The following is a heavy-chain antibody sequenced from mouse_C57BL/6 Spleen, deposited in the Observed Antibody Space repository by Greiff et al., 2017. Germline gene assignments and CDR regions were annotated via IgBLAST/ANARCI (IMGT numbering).Heavy chain of an antibody. V-gene: IGHV6-3*01. Sequence: EVMLVESGGGLVQPGGSMKLSCVASGFTFSNYWMNWVRQSPEKGLEWVAQIRLKSDNYATHYAESVKGRFTISRDDSKSSVYLQMNNLRAEDTRIYYCTREFYYGSSYYWYFDVWGTGTTVTVSS. J-gene: IGHJ1*03. CDR1: GFTFSNYW. CDR3: TREFYYGSSYYWYFDV. D-gene: IGHD1-1*01. CDR2: IRLKSDNYAT.